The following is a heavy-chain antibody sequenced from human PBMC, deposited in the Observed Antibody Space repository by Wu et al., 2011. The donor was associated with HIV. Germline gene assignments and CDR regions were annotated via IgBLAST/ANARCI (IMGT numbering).Heavy chain of an antibody. Sequence: EVQLVQSGAEVKKPGTTVKISCKISEYTFTDHHIHWVQQAPGKGLEWMGLVSKDGETLYAPKFQDRVTITADTSTGTAYLELTSLKSEDTAIYYCATLCAILLCGDPTVYEKWVDPWGQGTLVTVSS. J-gene: IGHJ5*02. CDR1: EYTFTDHH. V-gene: IGHV1-69-2*01. D-gene: IGHD2-15*01. CDR3: ATLCAILLCGDPTVYEKWVDP. CDR2: VSKDGET.